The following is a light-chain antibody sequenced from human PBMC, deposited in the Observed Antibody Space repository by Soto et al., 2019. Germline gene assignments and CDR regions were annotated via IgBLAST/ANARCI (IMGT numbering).Light chain of an antibody. V-gene: IGKV3-20*01. CDR3: QQYGDMWT. CDR2: GAS. Sequence: EIVLTQSPGTLSLSPGERATLFCRASQSVRSSYLAWYQQQPGQAPRLLIHGASRRATGIPDRFSGSGSGTDFTLTINRLEPEDFAVYFCQQYGDMWTFGQGTKVDVK. J-gene: IGKJ1*01. CDR1: QSVRSSY.